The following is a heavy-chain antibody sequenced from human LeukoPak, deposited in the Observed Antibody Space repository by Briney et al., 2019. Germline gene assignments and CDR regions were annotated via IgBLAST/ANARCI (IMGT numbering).Heavy chain of an antibody. Sequence: SETLSLTCTVSGDSVSSHFWNWIRQTPGRGLEWIGYVSYTGSTYYNPSLKSRVTISVDRSKNQFSLKLSSVTAADTAVYYCARDQYGTFDYWGQGTLVTVSS. CDR1: GDSVSSHF. J-gene: IGHJ4*02. V-gene: IGHV4-59*02. D-gene: IGHD4-17*01. CDR2: VSYTGST. CDR3: ARDQYGTFDY.